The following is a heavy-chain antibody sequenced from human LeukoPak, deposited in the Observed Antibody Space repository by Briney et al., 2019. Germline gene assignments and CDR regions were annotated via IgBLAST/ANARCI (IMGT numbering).Heavy chain of an antibody. Sequence: PGGSLRLFCAASGFTFSSYSMNWVRQAPGKGLEWVSSISSSSSYIYYADSVKGRFTISRDNAKNSLYLQMNSLRAEDTAVYYCARDFGRSGSYQTFDYWGQGTLVTVSS. D-gene: IGHD1-26*01. CDR3: ARDFGRSGSYQTFDY. V-gene: IGHV3-21*01. J-gene: IGHJ4*02. CDR1: GFTFSSYS. CDR2: ISSSSSYI.